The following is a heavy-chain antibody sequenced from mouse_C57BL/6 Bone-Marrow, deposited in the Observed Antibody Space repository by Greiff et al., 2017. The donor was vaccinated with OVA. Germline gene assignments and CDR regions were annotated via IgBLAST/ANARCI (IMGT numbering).Heavy chain of an antibody. J-gene: IGHJ4*01. CDR1: GYTFTDYY. CDR2: INPYNGGT. V-gene: IGHV1-19*01. CDR3: ASPYAMDY. Sequence: EVKLVESGPVLVKPGASVKMSCKASGYTFTDYYMNWVKQSHGKSLEWIGVINPYNGGTSYNQKFKGKATLTVDKSSSTAYMELNSLTSEDSAVYYCASPYAMDYWGQGTSVTVSS.